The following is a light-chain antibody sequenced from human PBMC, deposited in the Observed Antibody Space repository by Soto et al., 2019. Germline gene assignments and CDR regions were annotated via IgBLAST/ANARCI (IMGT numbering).Light chain of an antibody. CDR3: CSYAGSRTYV. CDR1: SSDVGSYNL. CDR2: EVS. J-gene: IGLJ1*01. V-gene: IGLV2-23*02. Sequence: QSALTQPASVSGSPGQSITISCTGTSSDVGSYNLVSWYQQHPGKAPKLIIYEVSKRPSGVSNGFSGSKSGNTASLTISGLQADDEADYYCCSYAGSRTYVFGTGTKVTV.